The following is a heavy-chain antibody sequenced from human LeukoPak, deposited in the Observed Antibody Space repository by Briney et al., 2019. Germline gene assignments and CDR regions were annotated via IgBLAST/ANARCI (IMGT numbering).Heavy chain of an antibody. CDR2: INPSGGHT. D-gene: IGHD3-22*01. V-gene: IGHV1-46*01. CDR1: GYIFTHYY. CDR3: ARAVEGYYYFGFWFDP. Sequence: ASVKVSCKPSGYIFTHYYIHWVRQAPGQGLEWMGLINPSGGHTSYSPKFQGRVTLTRDMSTSTVYTELSSLTSEDSAVYYCARAVEGYYYFGFWFDPWGQGTLVTVSS. J-gene: IGHJ5*02.